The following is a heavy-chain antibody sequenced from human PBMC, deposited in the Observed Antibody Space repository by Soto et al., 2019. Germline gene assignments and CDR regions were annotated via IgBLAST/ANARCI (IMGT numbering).Heavy chain of an antibody. CDR2: ISYDGSNK. V-gene: IGHV3-30*18. D-gene: IGHD2-2*01. J-gene: IGHJ6*02. CDR1: GVTFGSYC. CDR3: AKVGIVLVPAAMSDYGMDV. Sequence: GGPLIVSCGAAGVTFGSYCMHRVSQAPGKGLEWVAVISYDGSNKYYADSVKGRFTISRDNSKNTLDLQMNSLGAEDMAVYYCAKVGIVLVPAAMSDYGMDVWGQGTTVTVSS.